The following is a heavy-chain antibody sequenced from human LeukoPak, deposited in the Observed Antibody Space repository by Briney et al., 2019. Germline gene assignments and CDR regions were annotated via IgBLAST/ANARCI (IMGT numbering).Heavy chain of an antibody. V-gene: IGHV3-74*01. CDR1: GFTFSSYW. D-gene: IGHD3-10*01. CDR3: AREQEGAGSYYFDH. J-gene: IGHJ4*02. Sequence: PGGSLRLSCAASGFTFSSYWMHWVRQAPGKGLVWVSHINSDGSSTSYTDFVKGRFTISRDNAKNTLYLQLNSLRAEDTAVYYCAREQEGAGSYYFDHWGQGTLVTVSS. CDR2: INSDGSST.